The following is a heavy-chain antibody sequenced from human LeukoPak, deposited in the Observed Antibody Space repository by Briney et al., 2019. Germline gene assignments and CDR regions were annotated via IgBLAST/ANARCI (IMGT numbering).Heavy chain of an antibody. CDR3: ARSQAFFGIGLDAFDI. Sequence: ASVKVSCKASGYTFTSYGISWVRQAPGQGLEWMGWISAYNGNTNYAQKLQGRVTMTTDTSTSTAYLELRSLRSDDTAVYYCARSQAFFGIGLDAFDIWGQGTMVTVSS. CDR1: GYTFTSYG. CDR2: ISAYNGNT. D-gene: IGHD3-3*02. J-gene: IGHJ3*02. V-gene: IGHV1-18*01.